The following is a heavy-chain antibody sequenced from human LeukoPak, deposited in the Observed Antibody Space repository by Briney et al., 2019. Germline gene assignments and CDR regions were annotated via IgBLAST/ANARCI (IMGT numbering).Heavy chain of an antibody. V-gene: IGHV1-2*02. Sequence: GASVKVSCKASEYILTVYYIVFGRQAPGQGLEWMGWINPNTGGTTYAQKFQDRVTITRDTSINTAYMELNRLTSDDTAVYCCTREDYRGRGTLVTVSS. CDR3: TREDY. CDR1: EYILTVYY. CDR2: INPNTGGT. J-gene: IGHJ4*02.